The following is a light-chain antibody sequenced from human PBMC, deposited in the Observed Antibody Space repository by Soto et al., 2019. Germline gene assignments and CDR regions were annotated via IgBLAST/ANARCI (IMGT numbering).Light chain of an antibody. CDR3: SSYGGVSDPVL. J-gene: IGLJ3*02. CDR2: DVS. Sequence: QSVLTQPASVSGSPGQSITISCTGTSSDIGAYDYVSWYQHRPGKAPKLMIYDVSHRPSGISNRFSGSKSGNTASLTVSGLQAEDEADYYCSSYGGVSDPVLFGGGTKVTVL. V-gene: IGLV2-14*03. CDR1: SSDIGAYDY.